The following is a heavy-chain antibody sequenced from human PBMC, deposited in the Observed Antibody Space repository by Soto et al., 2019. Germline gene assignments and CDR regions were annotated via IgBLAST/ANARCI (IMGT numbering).Heavy chain of an antibody. J-gene: IGHJ5*02. CDR1: GGSISSYY. Sequence: QVQLQESGPGLVKPSETLSLTCTVSGGSISSYYWSWIRQPPGKGLEWIGYIYYSGSTNYNPSLKSRVTISVDTSKNQCSLKLSSVTAADTAVYYCARDTAAGDFDPWGQGTLVTVSS. CDR2: IYYSGST. V-gene: IGHV4-59*01. CDR3: ARDTAAGDFDP. D-gene: IGHD6-13*01.